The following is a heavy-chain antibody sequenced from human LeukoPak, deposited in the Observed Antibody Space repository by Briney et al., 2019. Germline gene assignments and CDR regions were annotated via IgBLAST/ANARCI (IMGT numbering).Heavy chain of an antibody. Sequence: GGSLRLSCVASGXTFSNYKMTWVRQAPGKGLEWVASIKQDGSEKNYVDSVKGRFTISRDNAKNSLYLQMNSLRADDTAVYYCARGNYYPDYWGQGTLVTVSS. CDR3: ARGNYYPDY. CDR1: GXTFSNYK. D-gene: IGHD3-22*01. V-gene: IGHV3-7*04. J-gene: IGHJ4*02. CDR2: IKQDGSEK.